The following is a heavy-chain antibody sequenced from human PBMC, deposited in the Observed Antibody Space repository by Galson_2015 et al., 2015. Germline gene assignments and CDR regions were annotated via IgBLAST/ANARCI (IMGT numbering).Heavy chain of an antibody. V-gene: IGHV3-49*03. Sequence: LRLSCAASGFTFGDYAMSWFRPAPGKGLEWVGFIRSKAYGGTAEYAASVKGRFTISRDDSKSIAYLQMNSLKTEDTAVYYCTRYYCSGGSCYPHFDYWGQGTLVTVSS. J-gene: IGHJ4*02. CDR1: GFTFGDYA. D-gene: IGHD2-15*01. CDR3: TRYYCSGGSCYPHFDY. CDR2: IRSKAYGGTA.